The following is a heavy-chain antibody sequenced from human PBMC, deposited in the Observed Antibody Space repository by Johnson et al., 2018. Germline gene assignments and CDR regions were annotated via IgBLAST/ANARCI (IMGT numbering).Heavy chain of an antibody. Sequence: QVQLVESGGGVVQPGRSLRLSCVASGFTLSSYAVHWVRQAPGKGLEWAAVISSDGYNKFYADSVKGRFTISRDTSTNTLYLQMNSQRAEDTAVYSCARVPNDYGDYTDAFDIWGQGTMVTVSS. CDR3: ARVPNDYGDYTDAFDI. D-gene: IGHD4-17*01. V-gene: IGHV3-30-3*01. J-gene: IGHJ3*02. CDR2: ISSDGYNK. CDR1: GFTLSSYA.